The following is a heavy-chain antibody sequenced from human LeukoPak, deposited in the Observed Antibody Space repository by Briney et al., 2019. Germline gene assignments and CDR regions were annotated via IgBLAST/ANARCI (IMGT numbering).Heavy chain of an antibody. CDR1: GFTFSRYS. J-gene: IGHJ4*02. CDR2: ISISSNYI. D-gene: IGHD1-26*01. V-gene: IGHV3-21*01. Sequence: GGSLRLSRAVSGFTFSRYSMNWVRQAPGNGLEWVSSISISSNYIYYTASVKGRFTISRDNAKNSLYLQMDSLRAEDTAVYYCARGSSGSYYTLFDYWGQGTLVTVSS. CDR3: ARGSSGSYYTLFDY.